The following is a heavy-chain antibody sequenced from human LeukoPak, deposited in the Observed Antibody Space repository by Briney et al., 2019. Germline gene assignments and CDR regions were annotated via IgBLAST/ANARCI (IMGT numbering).Heavy chain of an antibody. D-gene: IGHD3-22*01. Sequence: SETLSLTCTVSGGSISSGDYYWSWIRQPPGKGLEWIGYIYYSGSTYYNPSLKSRVTISVDTSKNQFSLKLSAVTAAVTAVYYCARVPYDSSGYSGYWGQGTLVTVSS. V-gene: IGHV4-30-4*01. CDR3: ARVPYDSSGYSGY. J-gene: IGHJ4*02. CDR2: IYYSGST. CDR1: GGSISSGDYY.